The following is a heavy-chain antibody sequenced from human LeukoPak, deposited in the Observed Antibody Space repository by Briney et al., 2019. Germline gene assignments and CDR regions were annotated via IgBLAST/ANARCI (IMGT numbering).Heavy chain of an antibody. Sequence: GRSLRLSCAASGFTFNSYGMQWVRQAPGKGLEWVAVIWYDGSNKYYADSVKGRFTISRDNSKNTLYLQMNSLRAEDTAVYYCARGGLEELVEVNWFDPWGQGTLVTVSS. V-gene: IGHV3-33*01. CDR2: IWYDGSNK. CDR3: ARGGLEELVEVNWFDP. CDR1: GFTFNSYG. D-gene: IGHD3-3*02. J-gene: IGHJ5*02.